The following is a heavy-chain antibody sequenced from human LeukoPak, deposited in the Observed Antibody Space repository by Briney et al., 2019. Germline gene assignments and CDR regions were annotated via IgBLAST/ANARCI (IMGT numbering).Heavy chain of an antibody. D-gene: IGHD6-19*01. CDR3: ARIAVAGTGDDY. CDR1: GFTFSSYG. Sequence: GGSLRLSCAASGFTFSSYGMHWVRQAPGKGLEWVAVIWYDGSNKYYADSVKGRFTISRDNSKNTLYLQMNSLRGEDTAVYYCARIAVAGTGDDYWGQGTLVTVSS. V-gene: IGHV3-33*01. J-gene: IGHJ4*02. CDR2: IWYDGSNK.